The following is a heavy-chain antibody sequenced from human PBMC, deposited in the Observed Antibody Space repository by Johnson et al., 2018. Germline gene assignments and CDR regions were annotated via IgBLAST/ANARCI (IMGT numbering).Heavy chain of an antibody. Sequence: QVQLVQSGAEVKKPGSSVKVSCKASGGTFSSYGISWVRQAPGQGLEWMGGFIPIFGAANYGQKFQGRVTITADESTNTAYMEVSSLRSEDTAEYYCATPISAGAEYFQHWGQGTLVTVSS. CDR2: FIPIFGAA. CDR3: ATPISAGAEYFQH. J-gene: IGHJ1*01. CDR1: GGTFSSYG. V-gene: IGHV1-69*01. D-gene: IGHD3-3*01.